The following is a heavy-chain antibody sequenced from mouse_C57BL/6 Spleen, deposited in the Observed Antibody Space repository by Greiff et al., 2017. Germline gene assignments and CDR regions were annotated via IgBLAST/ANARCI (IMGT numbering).Heavy chain of an antibody. CDR3: ARQGYHVFDY. V-gene: IGHV1-52*01. Sequence: QVHVKQPGAELVRPGSSVKLSCKASGYTFTSYWMHWVKQRPIQGLEWIGNIDPSDSETHYNQKFKDKATLTVDKSSSTAYMQLSSLTSEDSAVYYCARQGYHVFDYWGQGTTLTVSS. CDR2: IDPSDSET. J-gene: IGHJ2*01. CDR1: GYTFTSYW. D-gene: IGHD3-2*02.